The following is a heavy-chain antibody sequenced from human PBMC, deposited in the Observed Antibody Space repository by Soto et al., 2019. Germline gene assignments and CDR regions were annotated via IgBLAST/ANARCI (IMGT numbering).Heavy chain of an antibody. J-gene: IGHJ6*02. D-gene: IGHD3-10*01. CDR2: IIPIFGTA. Sequence: SVKVSCKASGGTFSSYAISWVRQAPGQGLEWMGGIIPIFGTANYAQKFQGRVTITADESTSTAYMELSSLRSEDTAVYYCARCTMVRGVNYYGMDVWGQGTTVTVS. CDR1: GGTFSSYA. V-gene: IGHV1-69*13. CDR3: ARCTMVRGVNYYGMDV.